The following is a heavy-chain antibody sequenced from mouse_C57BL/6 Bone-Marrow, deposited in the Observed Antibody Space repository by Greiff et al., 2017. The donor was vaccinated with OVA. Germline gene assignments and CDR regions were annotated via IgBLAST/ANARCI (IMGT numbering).Heavy chain of an antibody. CDR3: VRQRHYYGSSYNVWFAY. CDR2: IRSKSNNYAT. J-gene: IGHJ3*01. Sequence: EVQLVESGGGLVQPKGSLKLSCAASGFSFNTYAMNWVRQAPGKGLEWVARIRSKSNNYATYYADSVKDRFTISRDDSESMLYLQMNNLKTEDTAMYYCVRQRHYYGSSYNVWFAYWGKGTLVTVSA. CDR1: GFSFNTYA. D-gene: IGHD1-1*01. V-gene: IGHV10-1*01.